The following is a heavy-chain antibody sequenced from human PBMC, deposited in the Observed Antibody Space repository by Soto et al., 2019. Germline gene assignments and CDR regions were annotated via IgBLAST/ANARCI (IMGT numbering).Heavy chain of an antibody. V-gene: IGHV4-59*08. J-gene: IGHJ6*02. CDR2: IYYSGST. D-gene: IGHD3-22*01. Sequence: PSETLSLTCTVSGGSISSYYLSWIRQPPGKGLEWIGYIYYSGSTNYNPSLKSRVTISVDTSKNQFSLKLSSVTAADTAVYYCARHYSRGPTVDYYYYGMDVWGQGTTVTVSS. CDR3: ARHYSRGPTVDYYYYGMDV. CDR1: GGSISSYY.